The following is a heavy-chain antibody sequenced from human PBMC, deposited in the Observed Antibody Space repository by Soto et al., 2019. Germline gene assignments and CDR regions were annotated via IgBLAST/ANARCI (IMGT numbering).Heavy chain of an antibody. CDR2: IIPIFGTA. J-gene: IGHJ4*02. CDR3: ASISYDSSGYRPDFDY. Sequence: GASVKVSCKASGGTFSSYAISWVRQAPGQGLEWMGGIIPIFGTANYAQKFQGRVTITADKSTSTAYMELSSLRSEDTAVYYCASISYDSSGYRPDFDYWGQGTLVPVYS. D-gene: IGHD3-22*01. V-gene: IGHV1-69*06. CDR1: GGTFSSYA.